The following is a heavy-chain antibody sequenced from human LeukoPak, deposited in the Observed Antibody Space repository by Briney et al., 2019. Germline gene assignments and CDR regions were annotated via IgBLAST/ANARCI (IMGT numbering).Heavy chain of an antibody. D-gene: IGHD3-9*01. Sequence: GGSLRLSCAASGFTFSNYWMHWVRQVPGKGLVCVSRINIDGTSTTYADSVKGRFTISRDNAKNALYLQMNSLRGEDTAVYYCARVMGRLVRTWYFDLWGRGTLVTVSS. CDR1: GFTFSNYW. V-gene: IGHV3-74*03. J-gene: IGHJ2*01. CDR3: ARVMGRLVRTWYFDL. CDR2: INIDGTST.